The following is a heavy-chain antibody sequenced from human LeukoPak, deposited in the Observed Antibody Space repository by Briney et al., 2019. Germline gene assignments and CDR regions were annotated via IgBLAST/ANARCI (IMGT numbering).Heavy chain of an antibody. V-gene: IGHV1-69*05. CDR2: IIPIFGTA. CDR3: ARSPLLNFRLDY. J-gene: IGHJ4*02. CDR1: GGTFSSYA. Sequence: ASVKVSCKASGGTFSSYAISWVRQAPGQGREWMGRIIPIFGTANYAQKFQGRVTITTDESTSTAYMELSSLRSEDTAVYYCARSPLLNFRLDYWGQGTLVTVSS. D-gene: IGHD2-15*01.